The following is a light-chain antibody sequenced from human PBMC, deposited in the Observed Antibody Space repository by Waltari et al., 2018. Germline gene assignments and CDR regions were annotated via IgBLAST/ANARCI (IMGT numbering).Light chain of an antibody. Sequence: EIVMTQSPDTLSVSPGERATLSCSASESVSSNLAWYQQKPGQAPRLLIRGASTRATGIPARFSGSGSGTEFTLTISSLQSEDLAIYYCQQYTDWPPTWTFGQGTKVEI. CDR2: GAS. CDR1: ESVSSN. V-gene: IGKV3-15*01. J-gene: IGKJ1*01. CDR3: QQYTDWPPTWT.